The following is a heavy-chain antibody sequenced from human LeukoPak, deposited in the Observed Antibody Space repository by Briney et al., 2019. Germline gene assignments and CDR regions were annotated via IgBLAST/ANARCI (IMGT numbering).Heavy chain of an antibody. D-gene: IGHD5-18*01. CDR1: GFTFSSYE. CDR2: ISGGSTYI. J-gene: IGHJ4*02. Sequence: PGGSLRLSCAASGFTFSSYEMNWVRQAPGKGLEWVSYISGGSTYIYYADSVKGRFTISRDNAKNSLYLQMNSLRAEDTAVYYCARGYSYGASGFDYWGQGTLVTVSS. CDR3: ARGYSYGASGFDY. V-gene: IGHV3-21*05.